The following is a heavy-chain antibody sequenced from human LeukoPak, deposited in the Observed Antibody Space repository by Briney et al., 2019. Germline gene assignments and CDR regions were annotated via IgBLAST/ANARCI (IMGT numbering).Heavy chain of an antibody. CDR2: FDPEDGET. CDR3: ATFSPARDIAAAAGNWFDP. D-gene: IGHD6-13*01. J-gene: IGHJ5*02. Sequence: GASVKVSCKVSGYTLTELSMHWVRQAPGKGLEWMGGFDPEDGETIYAQKFQGRVTMTEDTSTDTAYMELSSLRSEDTAVYYCATFSPARDIAAAAGNWFDPWGQGTLVTVSS. CDR1: GYTLTELS. V-gene: IGHV1-24*01.